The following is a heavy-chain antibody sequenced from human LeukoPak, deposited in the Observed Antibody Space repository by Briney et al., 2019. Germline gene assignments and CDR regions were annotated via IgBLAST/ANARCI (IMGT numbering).Heavy chain of an antibody. V-gene: IGHV1-18*01. J-gene: IGHJ5*02. CDR2: ISAYNGNT. Sequence: ASVKVSCKASGYTFTSYGISWVRQAPGQGLEWMGWISAYNGNTNYAQKLQGRVTMTTDTSTSTAYMELRSLRSDDTAVYYCARASYNWNYDWFDPWGQGTLVTVSS. CDR3: ARASYNWNYDWFDP. D-gene: IGHD1-7*01. CDR1: GYTFTSYG.